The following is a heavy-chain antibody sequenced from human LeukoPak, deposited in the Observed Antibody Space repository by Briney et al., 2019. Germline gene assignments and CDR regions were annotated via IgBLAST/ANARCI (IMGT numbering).Heavy chain of an antibody. V-gene: IGHV4-34*01. Sequence: KPSETLSLTCAVYGGSFSGYYWSWIRQPPGKGLEWIGEINHSGSTNYNPSLKSRVTISVDTSKNQFSLKLSSVAAADTAVYYCARWEVGNLKDIVVVPDAFDIWGQGTMVTVSS. CDR1: GGSFSGYY. CDR2: INHSGST. D-gene: IGHD2-2*01. CDR3: ARWEVGNLKDIVVVPDAFDI. J-gene: IGHJ3*02.